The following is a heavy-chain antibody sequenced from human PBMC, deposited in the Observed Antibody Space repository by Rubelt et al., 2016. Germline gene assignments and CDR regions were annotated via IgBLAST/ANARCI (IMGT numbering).Heavy chain of an antibody. V-gene: IGHV2-70*15. D-gene: IGHD3-9*01. CDR2: IDWDDDE. J-gene: IGHJ4*02. Sequence: QVTLRESGPALVKPTQTLTLTCTFSGLSLNTSGMCVSWIRQPPGKALEWLARIDWDDDEYYSPSLKTRLTIAKETAKNKVVRTRTNLDPLDTSTYYVERTQYYDVLTTYLIPFDQWGQGTLVTVSS. CDR1: GLSLNTSGMC. CDR3: ERTQYYDVLTTYLIPFDQ.